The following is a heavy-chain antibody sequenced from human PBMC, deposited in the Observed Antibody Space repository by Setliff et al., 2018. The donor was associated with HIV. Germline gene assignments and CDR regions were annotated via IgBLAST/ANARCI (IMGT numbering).Heavy chain of an antibody. CDR1: GFSLTTSGVG. CDR2: IHWNDAN. D-gene: IGHD2-8*02. Sequence: GPTLVHPKQTLTLTCTFSGFSLTTSGVGVGWIRQPPGTALEWLAVIHWNDANHYSPSLKTRLSTTKDTTKNQMVLTMTNMDPVDTATYYCVHRVVWGGLDVWGQGTTVTVSS. V-gene: IGHV2-5*01. CDR3: VHRVVWGGLDV. J-gene: IGHJ6*02.